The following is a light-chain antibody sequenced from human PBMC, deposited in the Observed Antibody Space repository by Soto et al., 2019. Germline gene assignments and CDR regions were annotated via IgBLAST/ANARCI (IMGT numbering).Light chain of an antibody. CDR1: QSISSW. CDR3: QQYNNCPWT. J-gene: IGKJ1*01. V-gene: IGKV1-5*03. CDR2: KAS. Sequence: DIQMTQSPSTLSASAGDRVTITCRASQSISSWLAWYQQKPGKAPKLLIYKASSLESGVPSRFSGSGSGTEFTLTISSLQPDDFATYYCQQYNNCPWTFGQGTKVEIK.